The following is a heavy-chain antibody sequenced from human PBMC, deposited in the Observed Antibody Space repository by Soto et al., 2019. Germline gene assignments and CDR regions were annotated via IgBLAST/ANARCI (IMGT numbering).Heavy chain of an antibody. Sequence: QVQLVESGGGVVQPGRSLRLSCAASGFTFSDYAMHWVRQAPGKGLEWVAVLSSDGTKKFYADSVKGRFTVFTDNSKNRLYLQLHSLSAADTAVYYCARDRDRSPPYYIYYWGQGSLVTVAS. CDR3: ARDRDRSPPYYIYY. CDR2: LSSDGTKK. D-gene: IGHD3-10*01. CDR1: GFTFSDYA. J-gene: IGHJ4*02. V-gene: IGHV3-30*14.